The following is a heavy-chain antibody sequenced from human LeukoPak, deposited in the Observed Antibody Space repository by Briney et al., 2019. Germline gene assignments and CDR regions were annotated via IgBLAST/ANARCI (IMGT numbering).Heavy chain of an antibody. CDR3: AKEEVAQIHN. CDR2: ISGNGGST. Sequence: GGSLRLSCAGSGFTFSSHAMSWVRQAPGKGLEWVSAISGNGGSTYDADSVKGRFTIPRDNSKNTLYLQMNSLRAEDTAVYYCAKEEVAQIHNWGQGTLVTVSS. V-gene: IGHV3-23*01. CDR1: GFTFSSHA. J-gene: IGHJ4*02.